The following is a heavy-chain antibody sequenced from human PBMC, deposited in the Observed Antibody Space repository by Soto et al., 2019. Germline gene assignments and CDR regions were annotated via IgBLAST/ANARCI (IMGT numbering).Heavy chain of an antibody. D-gene: IGHD1-26*01. Sequence: QVQLVQSGAEVKKPGASVKVSCKASGYTFTNYAMHWVRQAPGQRLEWMGWINAGNGNTKYSQKFQGRVTITRDTSASTADMELSSLRSEDTAVYYGARGGSRYWYVYLWGRGTLVTVSS. CDR2: INAGNGNT. CDR3: ARGGSRYWYVYL. J-gene: IGHJ2*01. V-gene: IGHV1-3*01. CDR1: GYTFTNYA.